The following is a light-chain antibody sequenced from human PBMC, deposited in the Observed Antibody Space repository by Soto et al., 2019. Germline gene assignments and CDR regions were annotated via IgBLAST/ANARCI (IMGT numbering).Light chain of an antibody. J-gene: IGLJ3*02. CDR3: QSYDSSLSGWV. Sequence: QSALTQPRSVSGSPGQSVTISCTGTSSDVGSYYFVSWYQQHPGKAPKIIIYDVTKRPSGVPDRFSGSKSGTSASLAITGLQAEDEADYYCQSYDSSLSGWVFGGGTKLTVL. CDR1: SSDVGSYYF. CDR2: DVT. V-gene: IGLV2-11*01.